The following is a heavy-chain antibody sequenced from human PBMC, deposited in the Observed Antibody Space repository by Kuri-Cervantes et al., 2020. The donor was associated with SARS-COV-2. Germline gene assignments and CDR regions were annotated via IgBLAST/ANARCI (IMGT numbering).Heavy chain of an antibody. V-gene: IGHV3-30*03. Sequence: GESLKISCAASGFTFSSYGMHWVRQAPGKGLEWVAVISYDGSNKYYADSVKGRFTIFRDNSTNTLYLQMNHLEAEDTGVYYCARYSGNCRSTRCYRGQGWFDPWGQGTLVTVSS. CDR3: ARYSGNCRSTRCYRGQGWFDP. CDR2: ISYDGSNK. J-gene: IGHJ5*02. CDR1: GFTFSSYG. D-gene: IGHD2-2*02.